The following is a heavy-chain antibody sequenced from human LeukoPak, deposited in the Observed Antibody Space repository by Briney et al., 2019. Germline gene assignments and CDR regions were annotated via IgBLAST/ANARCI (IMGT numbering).Heavy chain of an antibody. CDR1: GFTFSSYG. Sequence: GGSLRLSCAASGFTFSSYGMHWVRQAPGKGLEWVAFIRYDGNEKSYADSVRGRFTISRDNSKNALYLQMSSLRPEDTTVYYCVKGSLYSISWYGSLCGFWGQGALVTVSS. V-gene: IGHV3-30*02. CDR2: IRYDGNEK. CDR3: VKGSLYSISWYGSLCGF. J-gene: IGHJ4*02. D-gene: IGHD6-13*01.